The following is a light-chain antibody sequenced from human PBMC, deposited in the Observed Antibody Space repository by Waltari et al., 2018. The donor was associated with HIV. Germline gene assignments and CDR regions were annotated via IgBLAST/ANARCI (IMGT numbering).Light chain of an antibody. Sequence: QAVVTQEPSLTVSPGGTVTLTCGSSTGAVTSGHYPYWFQQKPGQAPRTLIFDTSNKHSWTPARFSGSLLVGKGALTLSGAQPEDEAAYYCLLSYSGTRPWVFGGGTKLTVL. V-gene: IGLV7-46*01. CDR2: DTS. J-gene: IGLJ3*02. CDR3: LLSYSGTRPWV. CDR1: TGAVTSGHY.